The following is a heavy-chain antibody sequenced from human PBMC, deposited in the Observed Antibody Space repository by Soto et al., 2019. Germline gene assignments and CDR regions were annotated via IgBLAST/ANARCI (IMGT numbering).Heavy chain of an antibody. CDR3: ARPYYYYGMDV. CDR2: ISQSGNT. CDR1: GGSLSSSNW. V-gene: IGHV4-4*02. Sequence: LSLTCAVSGGSLSSSNWWSWVRQPPGKGLEWIGEISQSGNTKYNTSLKSRLTISIDKSKNQFSLNLSSVTAADTAVYYCARPYYYYGMDVWGQGTTVTVSS. J-gene: IGHJ6*02.